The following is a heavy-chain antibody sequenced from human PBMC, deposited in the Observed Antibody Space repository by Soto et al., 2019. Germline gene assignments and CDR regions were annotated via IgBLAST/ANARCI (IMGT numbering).Heavy chain of an antibody. CDR2: IDDSGST. V-gene: IGHV4-31*03. CDR1: GGSLSSGGYY. Sequence: QVQLQESGPGLVKPSQTLSLTCTVSGGSLSSGGYYWSWIRQHPGKGLEWIGYIDDSGSTYYNPSLKSRGTLTVDTSKTQFSLKLSSVTATDTAVYYCASCDPAEYFQHWGQRTMVTVSS. J-gene: IGHJ1*01. D-gene: IGHD2-21*02. CDR3: ASCDPAEYFQH.